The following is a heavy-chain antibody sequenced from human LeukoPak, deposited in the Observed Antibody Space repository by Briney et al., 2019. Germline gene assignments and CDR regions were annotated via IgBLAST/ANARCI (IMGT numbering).Heavy chain of an antibody. CDR1: GFTVSNNY. D-gene: IGHD3-9*01. V-gene: IGHV3-15*01. CDR3: STLTSRYLPDS. CDR2: IKSKADGETT. Sequence: GGSLRLSCAASGFTVSNNYMSWVRQAPGKGLEWVGRIKSKADGETTDYAAPVKGRFTFSRDDSKNMLYLQMNGLKSEDTAVYYCSTLTSRYLPDSWGQGTLVTVSS. J-gene: IGHJ4*02.